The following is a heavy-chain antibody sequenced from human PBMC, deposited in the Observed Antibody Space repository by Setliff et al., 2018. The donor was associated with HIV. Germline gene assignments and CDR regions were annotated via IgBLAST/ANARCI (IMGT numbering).Heavy chain of an antibody. J-gene: IGHJ3*01. Sequence: GESLKISCETSGYIFTHYWIGWVRQMPGKGLECMGIIYPNDFDTKYSPSFQGQVTISADRSTNTAYPEWSSLKASDTAMYYCAKAGRGIYYTGGYYYDGFDVWGQGTMVTVSS. CDR1: GYIFTHYW. CDR3: AKAGRGIYYTGGYYYDGFDV. V-gene: IGHV5-51*01. D-gene: IGHD3-22*01. CDR2: IYPNDFDT.